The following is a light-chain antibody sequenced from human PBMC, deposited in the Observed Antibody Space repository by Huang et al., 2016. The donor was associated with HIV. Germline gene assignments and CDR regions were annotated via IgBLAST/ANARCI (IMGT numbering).Light chain of an antibody. J-gene: IGKJ5*01. CDR3: QQYNDWPNT. CDR2: GAS. Sequence: EIVLTQSPATLSVSPGQRNTLSCRASQSVSNNLAWYQQKPGQAPRLLIYGASTRATGIPTKFAGSGSGTDFTLTISTLQSEDSAVYFCQQYNDWPNTFGQGTRLEMK. V-gene: IGKV3-15*01. CDR1: QSVSNN.